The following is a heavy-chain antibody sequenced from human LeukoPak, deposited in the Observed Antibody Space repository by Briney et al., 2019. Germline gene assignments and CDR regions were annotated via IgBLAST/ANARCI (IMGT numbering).Heavy chain of an antibody. D-gene: IGHD5-18*01. CDR2: IYPGDSDT. V-gene: IGHV5-51*01. CDR1: GYSFTSYW. CDR3: ARQYPKTARGYSYGYDY. J-gene: IGHJ4*02. Sequence: GESLQISCKGSGYSFTSYWIGWVRQMPGKGLEWMGIIYPGDSDTRHSPSFQGQVTISADKSISTAYLQWSSLKASDTAMYYCARQYPKTARGYSYGYDYWGQGTLVTVSS.